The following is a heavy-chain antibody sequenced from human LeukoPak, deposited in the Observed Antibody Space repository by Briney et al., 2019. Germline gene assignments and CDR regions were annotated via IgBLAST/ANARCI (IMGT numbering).Heavy chain of an antibody. Sequence: GASVKVSCKASGYTFTGYYMHWVRQAPGQGLEWMGWINPNSGGTNYAQKFQGRVTMTRDTSISTAYMELSRLRSDDTAVYYCACHRDYYGSGSYLAFDIRGQGTMVTVSS. V-gene: IGHV1-2*02. CDR2: INPNSGGT. CDR1: GYTFTGYY. J-gene: IGHJ3*02. D-gene: IGHD3-10*01. CDR3: ACHRDYYGSGSYLAFDI.